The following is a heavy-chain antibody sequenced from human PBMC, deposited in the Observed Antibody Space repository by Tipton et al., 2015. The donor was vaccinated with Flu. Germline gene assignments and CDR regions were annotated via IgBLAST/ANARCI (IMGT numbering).Heavy chain of an antibody. J-gene: IGHJ3*02. CDR3: ARDTKQWLVSRPARVDAFDI. CDR1: GFTFSSYE. Sequence: CAASGFTFSSYEMNWVRQAPGKGLEWVSYISSSGSTIYYADSVKGRFTISRDNAKNSLYLQMNSLRAEDTAVYYCARDTKQWLVSRPARVDAFDIWGQGTMVTVSS. V-gene: IGHV3-48*03. D-gene: IGHD6-19*01. CDR2: ISSSGSTI.